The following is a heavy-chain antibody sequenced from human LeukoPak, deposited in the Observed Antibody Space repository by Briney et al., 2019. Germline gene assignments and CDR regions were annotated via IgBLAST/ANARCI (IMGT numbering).Heavy chain of an antibody. Sequence: GSVKVSCKASGYTFTSYGINWVRQAPGQGHEWMGWINTHTEHPTYAQGFTRRFVFSLDTSVSTAYLQISSLKAEDTAVYFCARDPHPPRGHAFDIWGLGTRVTVSS. V-gene: IGHV7-4-1*02. CDR3: ARDPHPPRGHAFDI. J-gene: IGHJ3*02. CDR1: GYTFTSYG. CDR2: INTHTEHP.